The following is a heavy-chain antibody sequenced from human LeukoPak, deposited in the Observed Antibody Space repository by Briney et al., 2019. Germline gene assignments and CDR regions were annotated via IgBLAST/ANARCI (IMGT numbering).Heavy chain of an antibody. CDR1: GFTFSSDE. D-gene: IGHD5-18*01. CDR2: ISNSGCTI. CDR3: ARRGIQLWPHDDY. V-gene: IGHV3-48*03. J-gene: IGHJ4*02. Sequence: PGGSLRLSCAASGFTFSSDEMNWVREAPGKGLEWVSYISNSGCTIYYADSVRGRFTISRDNAKNSLYLQMNSLRAEDTAVYYCARRGIQLWPHDDYWGQGTLVTVSS.